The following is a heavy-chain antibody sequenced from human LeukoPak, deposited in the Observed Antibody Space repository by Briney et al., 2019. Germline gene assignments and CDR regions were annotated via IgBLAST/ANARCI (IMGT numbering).Heavy chain of an antibody. CDR1: GFTFSDHY. Sequence: PGGSLRLSCAASGFTFSDHYMDWVRQAPGKGLEWVALISYDDGHKYYADSVKGRFTISRDNSKNTLYLQMNSLRTEDTAVYYCASKWYCGGDCYYQIDFWGQGTLVTVSS. CDR2: ISYDDGHK. CDR3: ASKWYCGGDCYYQIDF. V-gene: IGHV3-30*03. D-gene: IGHD2-21*02. J-gene: IGHJ4*02.